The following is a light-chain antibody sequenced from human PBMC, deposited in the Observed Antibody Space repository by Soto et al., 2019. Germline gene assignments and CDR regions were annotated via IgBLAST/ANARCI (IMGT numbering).Light chain of an antibody. V-gene: IGKV3-11*01. CDR3: QHRSNWPPYT. J-gene: IGKJ2*01. Sequence: PGGSAALSCRSTESIDSNFLAWYQQKPGQAPRLLIYDASNRAAGIPARFSGSGSGTDFTLTISSLEPEDFAVYYCQHRSNWPPYTFGQGTKVDIK. CDR1: ESIDSNF. CDR2: DAS.